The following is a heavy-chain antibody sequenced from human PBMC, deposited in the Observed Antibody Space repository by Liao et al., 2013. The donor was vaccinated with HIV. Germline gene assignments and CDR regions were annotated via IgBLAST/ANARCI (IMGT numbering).Heavy chain of an antibody. V-gene: IGHV4-39*07. Sequence: QLQLQESGPGLVKPSETLSLTCTASGDSIRSTSFFWSWIRQSPVKGLEWIGSIYYSGDTHYNPSLKSRLTISIDTSKNQFSLNLSSVTAADTAVYYCARERGFYYDSSGYSGNFQHWGQGTLVTVSS. CDR3: ARERGFYYDSSGYSGNFQH. J-gene: IGHJ1*01. CDR2: IYYSGDT. D-gene: IGHD3-22*01. CDR1: GDSIRSTSFF.